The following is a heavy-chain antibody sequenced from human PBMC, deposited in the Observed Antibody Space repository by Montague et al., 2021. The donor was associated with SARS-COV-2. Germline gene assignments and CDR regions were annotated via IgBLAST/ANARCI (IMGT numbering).Heavy chain of an antibody. CDR2: IYYSGRT. CDR3: ARGSGWMDYALDI. D-gene: IGHD6-19*01. J-gene: IGHJ3*02. V-gene: IGHV4-59*01. Sequence: SETLSLTCTVSGGSISTYYWSWIRQPPGKGLEWIGYIYYSGRTNYNPSLRSRVTISVDTSKNQFSLKLISVTAADTAVYYCARGSGWMDYALDIWGQGTMVTVSS. CDR1: GGSISTYY.